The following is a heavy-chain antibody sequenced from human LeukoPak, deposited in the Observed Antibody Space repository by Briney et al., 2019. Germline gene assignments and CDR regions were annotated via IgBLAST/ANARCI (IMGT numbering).Heavy chain of an antibody. Sequence: GGSLRLSCAASGFTFSSYAMHWVRQAPGKGLEWVAVISYDGSNKYYADSVKGRFTISRDNAKNSLYLQMNSLRAEDTAVYYCARDLRFLEWFDYWGQGTLVTVSS. D-gene: IGHD3-3*01. V-gene: IGHV3-30-3*01. CDR3: ARDLRFLEWFDY. CDR1: GFTFSSYA. J-gene: IGHJ4*02. CDR2: ISYDGSNK.